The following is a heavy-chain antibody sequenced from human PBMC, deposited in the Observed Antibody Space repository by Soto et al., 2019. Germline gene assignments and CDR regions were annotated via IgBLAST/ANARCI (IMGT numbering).Heavy chain of an antibody. Sequence: TSETLSLTCTVSGASVSDGYWGWIRQPPGKGLEWIGSIYYSGSTYYNPSLKSRVTISVDTSKNQFSLKLSSVTAADTAVYYCARRYGASFDYWGQGTLVTVSS. CDR1: GASVSDGY. V-gene: IGHV4-39*07. D-gene: IGHD4-17*01. CDR3: ARRYGASFDY. J-gene: IGHJ4*02. CDR2: IYYSGST.